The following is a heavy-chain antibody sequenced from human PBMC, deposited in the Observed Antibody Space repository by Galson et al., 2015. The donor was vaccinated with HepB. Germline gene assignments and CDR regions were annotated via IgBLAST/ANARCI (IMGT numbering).Heavy chain of an antibody. CDR1: GGSISSGGYY. D-gene: IGHD3-22*01. Sequence: TLSLTCTVSGGSISSGGYYWSWIRQHPGKGLEWIGYIYYSGSTYYNPSLKSRVTISVDTSKNQFSLELSSVTAADTAVYYCARASSGYYFSDYWGQGTLVTVSS. V-gene: IGHV4-31*03. CDR3: ARASSGYYFSDY. J-gene: IGHJ4*02. CDR2: IYYSGST.